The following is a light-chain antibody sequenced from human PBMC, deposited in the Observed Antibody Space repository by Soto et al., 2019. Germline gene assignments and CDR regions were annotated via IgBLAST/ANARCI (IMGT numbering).Light chain of an antibody. V-gene: IGLV1-40*01. CDR1: RSNIGAGYD. CDR3: CSFAGSSPYYV. CDR2: EGS. Sequence: QPVLTQPPSVSGAPGQRVTISCTGSRSNIGAGYDVHWYQQHPGKAPKLMIYEGSKRPSGVSYRFSGSKSGNTASLTISGLQAEDEADYYCCSFAGSSPYYVFGTGTKLTVL. J-gene: IGLJ1*01.